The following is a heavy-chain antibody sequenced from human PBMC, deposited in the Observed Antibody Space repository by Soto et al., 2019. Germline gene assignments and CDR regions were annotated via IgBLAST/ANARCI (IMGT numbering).Heavy chain of an antibody. Sequence: QVQLQESRPGLVRPSETLSLRCTISSDSISSYDWILIRQSPENRLEWIGYTDYSGNTNYNTSLNSRVTISGDTSKNQFSLRLSSVTAADTAVYYCARAVGDPLYYLDYWGQGTLVTVSS. V-gene: IGHV4-59*08. CDR3: ARAVGDPLYYLDY. J-gene: IGHJ4*02. CDR2: TDYSGNT. D-gene: IGHD6-19*01. CDR1: SDSISSYD.